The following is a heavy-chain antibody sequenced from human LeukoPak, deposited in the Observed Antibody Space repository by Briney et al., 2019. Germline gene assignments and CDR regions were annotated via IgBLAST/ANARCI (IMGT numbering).Heavy chain of an antibody. D-gene: IGHD6-13*01. V-gene: IGHV1-46*01. CDR3: ARERIAAAGTRGDY. Sequence: GASVKVSCKASGYTFTSYYMHWVRQAPGQGLEWMGIINPGGGNTNYAQKLQGRVTMTTDTSTSTAYMELRSLRSDDTAVYYCARERIAAAGTRGDYWGQGTLVTVSS. J-gene: IGHJ4*02. CDR1: GYTFTSYY. CDR2: INPGGGNT.